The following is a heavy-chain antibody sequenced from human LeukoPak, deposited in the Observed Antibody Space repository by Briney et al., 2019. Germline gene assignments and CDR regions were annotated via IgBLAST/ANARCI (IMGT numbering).Heavy chain of an antibody. J-gene: IGHJ4*02. CDR3: ARERDSSGYSLDY. D-gene: IGHD3-22*01. CDR1: GFTLSSYA. V-gene: IGHV3-30*01. CDR2: ISYDGSNK. Sequence: GGSLRLSCAASGFTLSSYAMHWVRQAPGKGLEWVAVISYDGSNKYYADSVKGRFTISRDNSKNTLYLQMNSLRAEDTAVYYCARERDSSGYSLDYWGQGTLVTVSS.